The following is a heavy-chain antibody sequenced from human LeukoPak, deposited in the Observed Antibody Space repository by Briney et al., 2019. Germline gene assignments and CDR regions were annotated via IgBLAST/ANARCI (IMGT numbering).Heavy chain of an antibody. CDR1: GFSFSSYA. CDR3: ANLYYGILTGYYRRTLNY. V-gene: IGHV3-23*01. J-gene: IGHJ4*02. CDR2: ISGSGGST. D-gene: IGHD3-9*01. Sequence: GGSLRLSCSASGFSFSSYAMSWVRQAPGKGLGWVSVISGSGGSTYYADSVKGRFTISRDNSKNTLYLQMNSLRAEDTAVYYCANLYYGILTGYYRRTLNYWGQGTLVTVSS.